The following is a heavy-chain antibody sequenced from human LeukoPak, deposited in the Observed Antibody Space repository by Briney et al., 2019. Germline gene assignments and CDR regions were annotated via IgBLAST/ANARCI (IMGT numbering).Heavy chain of an antibody. CDR3: ARGRAHGPGSYYQRKPLDY. Sequence: SETLSLTCAVYSGSFSGDYWSWIRQPPGKGLEWIGEINHSGTTKYNPSLKSRVTISVDTSKDQFSLKLSSVPAADSAIYYCARGRAHGPGSYYQRKPLDYWGQGTLVTVSS. CDR1: SGSFSGDY. D-gene: IGHD3-10*01. V-gene: IGHV4-34*01. CDR2: INHSGTT. J-gene: IGHJ4*02.